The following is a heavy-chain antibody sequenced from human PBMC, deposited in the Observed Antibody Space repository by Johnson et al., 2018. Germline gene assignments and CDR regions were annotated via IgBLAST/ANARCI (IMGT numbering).Heavy chain of an antibody. J-gene: IGHJ3*01. CDR3: VREWGQVWA. Sequence: VQLQESGGGLVQPGGSXRLSCAASGFTFSNYWMHWVRQAPGKGLVWVAHITDDGRTTTYADSVKGRFPISRDNAENTLYLQMNSLRAEDTAVYECVREWGQVWAWGQGTMVTVSS. D-gene: IGHD3-16*01. CDR2: ITDDGRTT. V-gene: IGHV3-74*01. CDR1: GFTFSNYW.